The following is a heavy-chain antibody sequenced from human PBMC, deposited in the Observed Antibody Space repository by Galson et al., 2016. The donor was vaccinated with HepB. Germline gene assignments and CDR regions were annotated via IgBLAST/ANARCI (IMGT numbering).Heavy chain of an antibody. Sequence: ETLSLTCGVSGGSINTNNWWSWVRQTPGKGLEWIGEIYHNGNTNFNPSLESRVSISLDKSKNQFSLKLRSVTAANTAVYYCARGGYCASGACNNWFDPWGQGTLVTVSS. J-gene: IGHJ5*02. CDR3: ARGGYCASGACNNWFDP. CDR2: IYHNGNT. D-gene: IGHD5-18*01. CDR1: GGSINTNNW. V-gene: IGHV4-4*02.